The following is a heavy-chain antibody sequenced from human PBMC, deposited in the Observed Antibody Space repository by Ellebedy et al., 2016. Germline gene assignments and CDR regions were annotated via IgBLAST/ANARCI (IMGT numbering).Heavy chain of an antibody. D-gene: IGHD3-3*02. CDR1: GDSINSYY. Sequence: GSLRLXXTVSGDSINSYYWSWIRQPAGKGLEWIGRIYSSGSTNYNPSLKSRVTISVETSKNQFSLKLSSVTAADTAVYYCARGPLSLPGTIWGQGTTVTVSS. V-gene: IGHV4-4*07. J-gene: IGHJ3*02. CDR2: IYSSGST. CDR3: ARGPLSLPGTI.